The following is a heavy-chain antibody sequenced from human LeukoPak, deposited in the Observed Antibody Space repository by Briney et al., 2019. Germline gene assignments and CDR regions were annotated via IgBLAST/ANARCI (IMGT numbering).Heavy chain of an antibody. CDR2: VNLQGST. Sequence: PSGTLSLTCGLSGGSISNTNWWTWVSQPPGKGLEWIGEVNLQGSTNYNPSLKSRVAISVDKSENHISLKLTSVTAADTAVYYCAREGGPYRPLDYSGQGTLVTVAS. J-gene: IGHJ4*02. CDR1: GGSISNTNW. V-gene: IGHV4-4*02. CDR3: AREGGPYRPLDY.